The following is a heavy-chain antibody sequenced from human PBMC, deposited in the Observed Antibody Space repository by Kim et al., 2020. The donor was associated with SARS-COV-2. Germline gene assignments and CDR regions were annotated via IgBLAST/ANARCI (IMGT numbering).Heavy chain of an antibody. Sequence: GGSLRLSCAASGFTFDDYAMHWVRQAPGKGLEWVSGLSWNSGSIGYADSVKGRFTISRDNAKNSLYLQMNSLRAEDTALYYCAKDPGYGMDVWGQGTTVT. CDR1: GFTFDDYA. V-gene: IGHV3-9*01. J-gene: IGHJ6*02. CDR3: AKDPGYGMDV. CDR2: LSWNSGSI.